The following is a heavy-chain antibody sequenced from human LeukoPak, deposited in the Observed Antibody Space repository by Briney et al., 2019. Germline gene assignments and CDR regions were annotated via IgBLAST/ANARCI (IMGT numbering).Heavy chain of an antibody. J-gene: IGHJ4*02. D-gene: IGHD3-3*01. Sequence: SETLSLTGTVSGYSISSGYYWGWIRQPPGKGLEWIGSIYHSGSTYYNPSLKSRVTISVDTSKNQFSLKLSSVTAADTAVYYCAKGGDYDFWSGYYQYYFDYWGQGTLVTVSS. CDR2: IYHSGST. CDR3: AKGGDYDFWSGYYQYYFDY. V-gene: IGHV4-38-2*02. CDR1: GYSISSGYY.